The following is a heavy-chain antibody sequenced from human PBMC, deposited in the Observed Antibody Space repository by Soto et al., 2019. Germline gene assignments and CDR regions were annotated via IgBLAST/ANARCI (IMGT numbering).Heavy chain of an antibody. CDR3: AREEALIIVPTGGIDYSFDY. CDR2: IYYTGTT. V-gene: IGHV4-30-4*01. D-gene: IGHD2-21*01. CDR1: GGSIISGDHY. Sequence: SETLSVTCTVSGGSIISGDHYWTWLRQPPGKGLEWIGYIYYTGTTYYNPSLKTRLAISVDTSKNQFSLTLTSVTAADTAVYFCAREEALIIVPTGGIDYSFDYWGQGTLVTVSS. J-gene: IGHJ4*02.